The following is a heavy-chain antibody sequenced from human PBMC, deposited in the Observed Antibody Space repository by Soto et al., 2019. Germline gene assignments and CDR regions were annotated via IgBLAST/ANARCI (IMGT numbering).Heavy chain of an antibody. D-gene: IGHD2-2*01. V-gene: IGHV3-74*01. J-gene: IGHJ5*02. CDR1: GFTFSTYW. Sequence: GGSLRLSCAASGFTFSTYWMHWVRQAPGKGLVWVSRINSDGSTTAYADSVRGRFTISRDNAKNTLYLQMNSLRAEETAIYYCARRVVPADDPGRWFDPWGQGTLVTVSS. CDR3: ARRVVPADDPGRWFDP. CDR2: INSDGSTT.